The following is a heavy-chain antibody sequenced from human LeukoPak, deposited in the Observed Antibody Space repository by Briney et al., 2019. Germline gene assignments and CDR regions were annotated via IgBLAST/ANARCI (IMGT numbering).Heavy chain of an antibody. CDR2: INHSGST. CDR1: GGSFSGYY. Sequence: SETLSLTCAVYGGSFSGYYWSWIRQPPGKGLEWIGEINHSGSTNYNPSLKSRVTISVDTSKNQFSLKLSSVTAADTAVYYCASSKYNYAGAFDIWGQGTMVTVSS. V-gene: IGHV4-34*01. CDR3: ASSKYNYAGAFDI. J-gene: IGHJ3*02. D-gene: IGHD5-18*01.